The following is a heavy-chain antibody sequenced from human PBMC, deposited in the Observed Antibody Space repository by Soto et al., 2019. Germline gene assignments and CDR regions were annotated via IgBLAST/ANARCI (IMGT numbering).Heavy chain of an antibody. D-gene: IGHD3-22*01. V-gene: IGHV1-69*13. J-gene: IGHJ1*01. CDR1: GGTFSSYA. Sequence: ASVKVSCKASGGTFSSYAISWVRQAPGQGLEWMGGIIPIFGTANYAQKFQGRVTITADESTSTAYMKLSSLRSEDTAVYYCARGRYYYDSSGYYPRGDIGYEYFQHWGQGTLVTVSS. CDR2: IIPIFGTA. CDR3: ARGRYYYDSSGYYPRGDIGYEYFQH.